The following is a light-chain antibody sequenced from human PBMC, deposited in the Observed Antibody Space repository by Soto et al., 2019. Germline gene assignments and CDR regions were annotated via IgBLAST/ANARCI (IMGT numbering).Light chain of an antibody. V-gene: IGKV3-20*01. CDR1: ESVSSSY. Sequence: VMTQSPATLSVSPGERATLSCRASESVSSSYLAWYQQKPGQAPRLLINSASNRAAGIPDRFSGRGSGTNFTLTINRLEPEDFAVYYCHQYGNSPYTFGLGTK. J-gene: IGKJ2*01. CDR3: HQYGNSPYT. CDR2: SAS.